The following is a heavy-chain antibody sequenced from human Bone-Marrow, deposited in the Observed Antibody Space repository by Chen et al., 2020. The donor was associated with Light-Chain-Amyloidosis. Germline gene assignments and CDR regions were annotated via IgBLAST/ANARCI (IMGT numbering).Heavy chain of an antibody. CDR1: GFTFSGYS. J-gene: IGHJ4*02. Sequence: VRLVESGGGLVQPGGSLRLSCAASGFTFSGYSMNWVRQTPGKGLEWISYIVGLTDAIFYANSVRGRFTVSRDNAKRSLYLQMNSLRVEDTAVYYCARDSGESAADDLWGQGTLVTVSP. CDR3: ARDSGESAADDL. V-gene: IGHV3-48*01. D-gene: IGHD6-13*01. CDR2: IVGLTDAI.